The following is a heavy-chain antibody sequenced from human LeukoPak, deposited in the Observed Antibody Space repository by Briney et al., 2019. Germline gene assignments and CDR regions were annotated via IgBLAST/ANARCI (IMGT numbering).Heavy chain of an antibody. D-gene: IGHD4-23*01. Sequence: PSETLSLTCAVYGGSFSGYYWSWIRQPAGKGLEWIGEINHSGSTNYNPSLKSRVTISVDTSKNQFSLKLSSVTAADTAVYYCARHGRLRWRGPLGYWGQGTLVTVSS. CDR1: GGSFSGYY. CDR2: INHSGST. V-gene: IGHV4-34*01. J-gene: IGHJ4*02. CDR3: ARHGRLRWRGPLGY.